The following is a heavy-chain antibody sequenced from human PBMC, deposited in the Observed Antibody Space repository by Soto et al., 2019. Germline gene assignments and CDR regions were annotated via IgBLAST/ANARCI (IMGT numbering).Heavy chain of an antibody. CDR1: GFTFSSYA. V-gene: IGHV3-23*01. D-gene: IGHD6-6*01. CDR2: ISGSGGST. Sequence: PGGSLRLSCAASGFTFSSYAMSWVRQAPGKGLEWVSAISGSGGSTYYADSVKGRFTISRDNSKNTLYLQMNSLRAEDTAVYYCAKDCPYERIAARRRYNWFDPWGQRSKVTVSS. CDR3: AKDCPYERIAARRRYNWFDP. J-gene: IGHJ5*01.